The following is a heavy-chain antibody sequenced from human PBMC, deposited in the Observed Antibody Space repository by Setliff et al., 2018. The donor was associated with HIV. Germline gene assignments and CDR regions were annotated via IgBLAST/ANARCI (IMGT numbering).Heavy chain of an antibody. J-gene: IGHJ5*02. CDR3: ARARLQGIVTAVGPRDNCLDP. Sequence: ASVKVSCKASGYSFVNYGISWVRQAPGQGLEWMGWISAYTGHTDYASRLLGRVTLTTDTSTSTAYMELRSLSSDDTAVYFCARARLQGIVTAVGPRDNCLDPWGQGTRVTVPS. D-gene: IGHD3-9*01. V-gene: IGHV1-18*01. CDR1: GYSFVNYG. CDR2: ISAYTGHT.